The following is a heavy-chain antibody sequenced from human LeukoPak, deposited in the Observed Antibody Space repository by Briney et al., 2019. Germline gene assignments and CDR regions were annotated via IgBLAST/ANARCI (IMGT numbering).Heavy chain of an antibody. J-gene: IGHJ4*02. CDR1: GYTFTSYT. V-gene: IGHV1-2*02. CDR2: LNPNSGGT. CDR3: ARGAAATGYDY. D-gene: IGHD6-13*01. Sequence: ASVKVSCKASGYTFTSYTMNWVRQAPGQGLEWMGWLNPNSGGTNYAQKFQGRVTMTRDTSISTAYMELSRLRSDDTAVYYCARGAAATGYDYWGQGTLVTVSS.